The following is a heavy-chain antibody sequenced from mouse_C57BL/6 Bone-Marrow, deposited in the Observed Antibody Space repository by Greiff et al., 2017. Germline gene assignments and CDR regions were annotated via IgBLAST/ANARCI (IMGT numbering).Heavy chain of an antibody. CDR1: GYTFTSYW. Sequence: QVQLQQSGTELVKPGASVKLSCKASGYTFTSYWMHWVKQRPGQGLEWIGNINPSNGGTNYNEKFKSKATLTVDKSSSTAYMQLSSLTSEDSAVYYCARGGYDYDRFAYCGQGTLVTVSA. CDR3: ARGGYDYDRFAY. V-gene: IGHV1-53*01. CDR2: INPSNGGT. D-gene: IGHD2-4*01. J-gene: IGHJ3*01.